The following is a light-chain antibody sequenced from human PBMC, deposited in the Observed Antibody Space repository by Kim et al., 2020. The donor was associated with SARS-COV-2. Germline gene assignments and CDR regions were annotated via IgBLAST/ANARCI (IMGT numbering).Light chain of an antibody. CDR1: SSDVGVYAS. CDR2: DVG. V-gene: IGLV2-14*03. J-gene: IGLJ1*01. Sequence: QSALTQPAFVSGSPGQSITISCTGTSSDVGVYASVSWYQHHPGKAPKLLIYDVGNRPSGVSDRFSGSKSGNTASLTISGLQAEDEADYYCSSYSTSSTLVFGIGTKVTVL. CDR3: SSYSTSSTLV.